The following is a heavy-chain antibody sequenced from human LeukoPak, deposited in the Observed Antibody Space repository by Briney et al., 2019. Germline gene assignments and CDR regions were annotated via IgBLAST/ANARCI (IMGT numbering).Heavy chain of an antibody. CDR1: GLTFSTYW. D-gene: IGHD3-3*01. V-gene: IGHV3-74*03. CDR3: AREARVRGALQY. J-gene: IGHJ4*02. Sequence: GGSLRLSCAASGLTFSTYWVHWVRQAPGKGLAWVARINPDGSIRTYADSVQGRVTISRDTAKDTLFLQMNSLRAEDTAVYYGAREARVRGALQYWGQGTPVTVSS. CDR2: INPDGSIR.